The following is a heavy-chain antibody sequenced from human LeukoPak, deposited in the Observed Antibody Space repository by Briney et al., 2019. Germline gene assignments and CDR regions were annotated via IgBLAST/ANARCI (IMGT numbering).Heavy chain of an antibody. D-gene: IGHD3-10*01. CDR1: AGAISTYY. V-gene: IGHV4-59*01. J-gene: IGHJ3*02. CDR2: IYYNGNT. CDR3: ARLGDFDI. Sequence: SETLSFTCSVSAGAISTYYWSWIRQPPGKGLEWIGHIYYNGNTNYSPSLNRRVTISIDMSKNQFSLKLSSVNAADRDVYYCARLGDFDIWGHVTMVTVSS.